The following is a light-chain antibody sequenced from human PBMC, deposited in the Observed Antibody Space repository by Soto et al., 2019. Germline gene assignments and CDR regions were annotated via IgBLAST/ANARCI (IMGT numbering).Light chain of an antibody. J-gene: IGKJ3*01. CDR1: QSVSSSY. CDR3: QQYGSSSFT. CDR2: GAS. Sequence: EIVLTQSPGTLSLSPGERATLSCRASQSVSSSYLAWYQQKPGQAPRLLIYGASSRATGIPDRFSGSGSGTDFTLTISRLEPADFAVYYCQQYGSSSFTFGPGTKVDIK. V-gene: IGKV3-20*01.